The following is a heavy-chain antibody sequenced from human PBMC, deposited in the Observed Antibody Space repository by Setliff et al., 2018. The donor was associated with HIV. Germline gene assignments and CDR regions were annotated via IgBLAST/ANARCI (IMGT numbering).Heavy chain of an antibody. CDR2: INHSGST. Sequence: SETLSLTCTVSGGSISSGSYYWSWIRQPPGKGLEWIGEINHSGSTNYNPSLKSRVTISVDTSKNQFSLKLNSVTAADTAVYYCARQPHDFDYWGQGTLVTVSS. CDR3: ARQPHDFDY. J-gene: IGHJ4*02. CDR1: GGSISSGSYY. V-gene: IGHV4-39*01.